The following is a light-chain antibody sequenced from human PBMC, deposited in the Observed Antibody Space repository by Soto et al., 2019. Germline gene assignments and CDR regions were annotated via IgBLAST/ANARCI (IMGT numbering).Light chain of an antibody. Sequence: EVVLTQSPGTPSLSPGEGATLSCRASHNISSTYLAWYQQKPGQAPRLLIYGASSRATGIPDRFSGSGSGTDFTLTVSRLEPEDFAVFYCQHYGSSMYTFGQGTRLDIK. V-gene: IGKV3-20*01. CDR1: HNISSTY. CDR2: GAS. CDR3: QHYGSSMYT. J-gene: IGKJ2*01.